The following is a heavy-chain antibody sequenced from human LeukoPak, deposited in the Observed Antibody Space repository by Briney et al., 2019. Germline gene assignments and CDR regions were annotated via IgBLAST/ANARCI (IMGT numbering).Heavy chain of an antibody. D-gene: IGHD6-13*01. CDR1: GFTFSSYW. CDR2: IKQDGSEK. J-gene: IGHJ6*03. Sequence: GGSLRLSCAASGFTFSSYWMSWVRQAPGKGLEWVANIKQDGSEKYYVDSVKGRFTISRDNAKNSLYLQMNSLRAEDTAVYYCARSSYSSSWYWVYYYYYMDVWGKGTTVTVSS. CDR3: ARSSYSSSWYWVYYYYYMDV. V-gene: IGHV3-7*01.